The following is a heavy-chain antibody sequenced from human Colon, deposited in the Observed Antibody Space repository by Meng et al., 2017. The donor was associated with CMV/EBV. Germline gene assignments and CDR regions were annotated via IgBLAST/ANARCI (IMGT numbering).Heavy chain of an antibody. D-gene: IGHD5-18*01. CDR3: ARKGGYGYSYGRYYYYYYGMDV. J-gene: IGHJ6*02. CDR2: INHSGST. Sequence: SETLSLPCAVYGGSFSGYYWSWIRQPPGKGLEWIGEINHSGSTNYNPSLKSRVTISVDTSKNQFSLKLSSVTAADTAVYYCARKGGYGYSYGRYYYYYYGMDVWGQGTTVTVSS. V-gene: IGHV4-34*01. CDR1: GGSFSGYY.